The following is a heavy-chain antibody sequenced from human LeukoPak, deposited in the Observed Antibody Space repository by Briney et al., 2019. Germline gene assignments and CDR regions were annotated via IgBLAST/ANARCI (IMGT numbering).Heavy chain of an antibody. D-gene: IGHD3-10*01. Sequence: HSGGSLRLSCAASGFTFSSYDMHWVRQAPGKGLVWVSRINSDGSSTSYADSVKGRFTISRDNAKNTLYLQMNSLRAEDTAVYYCARTNYYGSGMGDFDYWGQGTLVTVSS. V-gene: IGHV3-74*01. J-gene: IGHJ4*02. CDR3: ARTNYYGSGMGDFDY. CDR1: GFTFSSYD. CDR2: INSDGSST.